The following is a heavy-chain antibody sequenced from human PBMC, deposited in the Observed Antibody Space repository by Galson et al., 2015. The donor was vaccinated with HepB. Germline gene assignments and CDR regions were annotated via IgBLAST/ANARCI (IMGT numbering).Heavy chain of an antibody. CDR3: ARGGFVVRVAAIQNNWFDP. V-gene: IGHV1-18*01. D-gene: IGHD2-15*01. Sequence: SVKVSCKVSGYTFSSYSITWVRQAPGQGLEWMGRISAYNRKTNYAQKFQGRVTMTTDTSTSTAYMELRRLRSDDTAVYYCARGGFVVRVAAIQNNWFDPWGHGTLVTV. CDR2: ISAYNRKT. CDR1: GYTFSSYS. J-gene: IGHJ5*02.